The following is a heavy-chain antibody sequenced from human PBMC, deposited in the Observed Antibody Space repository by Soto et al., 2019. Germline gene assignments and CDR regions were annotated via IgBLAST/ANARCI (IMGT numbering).Heavy chain of an antibody. J-gene: IGHJ4*02. D-gene: IGHD3-22*01. CDR2: VNWNAAGI. V-gene: IGHV3-20*04. Sequence: PGGSLRLSCAASGFTFSDYYMSWIRQVPGKGLEWVSGVNWNAAGIGYADSVKGRFTISRDNAKNSLYLQMNSLRAEDTAFYYCAKGSGYYSHPVYFDYWGLGTLVTVSS. CDR3: AKGSGYYSHPVYFDY. CDR1: GFTFSDYY.